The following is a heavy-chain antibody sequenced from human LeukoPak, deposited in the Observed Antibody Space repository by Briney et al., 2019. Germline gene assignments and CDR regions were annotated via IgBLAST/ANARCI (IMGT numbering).Heavy chain of an antibody. CDR1: GYTFTSYD. D-gene: IGHD6-13*01. CDR2: MNPNSGNT. V-gene: IGHV1-8*01. CDR3: ARGVIAAAGDNFDY. Sequence: ASVKVFCKASGYTFTSYDINWVRQATGQGLEWMGWMNPNSGNTGYAQKFQGRVTMTRNTSISTAYMELSSLRSEDTAVYYCARGVIAAAGDNFDYWGQGTLVTVSS. J-gene: IGHJ4*02.